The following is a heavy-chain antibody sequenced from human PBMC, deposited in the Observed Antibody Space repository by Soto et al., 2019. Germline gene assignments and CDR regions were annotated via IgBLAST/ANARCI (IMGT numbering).Heavy chain of an antibody. CDR3: ARGIARGLYYYYMDV. CDR2: INHSGST. CDR1: GGSFSGYY. V-gene: IGHV4-34*01. J-gene: IGHJ6*03. Sequence: QVQLQQWGAGLLKPSETLSLTCAVYGGSFSGYYWSWIRQPPGKGLEWIGEINHSGSTNYNPSLKSQGTISVDTYKTQFSLKLSSVTAADTAVYYCARGIARGLYYYYMDVWGKGTTVTVSS. D-gene: IGHD1-26*01.